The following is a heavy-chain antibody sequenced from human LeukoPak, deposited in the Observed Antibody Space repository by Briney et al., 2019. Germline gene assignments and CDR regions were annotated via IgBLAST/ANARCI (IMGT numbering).Heavy chain of an antibody. CDR1: GFTFSTYA. CDR2: ISSSSSTI. CDR3: ARAPTKGTTAIFDY. D-gene: IGHD5-24*01. Sequence: GGSLRLSCAASGFTFSTYAINWVPQAPGKGLEWVSYISSSSSTIYYADSVKGRFTIPRDNAKNSLYLQMNSLRAEDTAVYYCARAPTKGTTAIFDYWGQGTLVTVSS. V-gene: IGHV3-48*04. J-gene: IGHJ4*02.